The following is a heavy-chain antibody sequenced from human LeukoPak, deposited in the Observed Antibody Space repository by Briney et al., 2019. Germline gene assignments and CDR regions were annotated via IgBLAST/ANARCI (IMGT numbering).Heavy chain of an antibody. CDR3: ARHASAPIYSYGYNDY. CDR2: IYYSGST. V-gene: IGHV4-39*01. Sequence: PSETLSLTCTVSGGSISSSSYCWGWIRQPPGKGLEWIGSIYYSGSTYYNPSLKSRVTISVDTSKNQFSLKLSSVTAADTAVYYCARHASAPIYSYGYNDYWGQGTLVTVSS. D-gene: IGHD5-18*01. CDR1: GGSISSSSYC. J-gene: IGHJ4*02.